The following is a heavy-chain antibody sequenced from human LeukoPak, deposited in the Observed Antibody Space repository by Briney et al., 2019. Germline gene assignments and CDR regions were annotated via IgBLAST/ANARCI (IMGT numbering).Heavy chain of an antibody. CDR1: GGYFSGYY. CDR2: INHSGST. D-gene: IGHD6-19*01. V-gene: IGHV4-34*01. J-gene: IGHJ6*03. CDR3: ARGWNSSGWYRYYYYVDV. Sequence: PSETLSLTCTVYGGYFSGYYWGWIRQPPGKGLEWIGEINHSGSTNYNPSLKSRVTISVDTPKNQFSLKLSSVTAADTAVYYCARGWNSSGWYRYYYYVDVWGKGTTVTVSS.